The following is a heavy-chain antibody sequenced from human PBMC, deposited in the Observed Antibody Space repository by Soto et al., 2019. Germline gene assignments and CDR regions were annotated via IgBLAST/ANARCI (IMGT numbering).Heavy chain of an antibody. CDR2: SAGSGASR. J-gene: IGHJ6*03. CDR1: GFNFGTYA. V-gene: IGHV3-23*01. CDR3: VKFRGQAYSYYHMDV. Sequence: EVQLLESGGGLVQPGGSLRLACAASGFNFGTYAMGWVRQAPGRGLEWVSSAGSGASRYYADSVRGRFTVSRGTSKSTLHLEMSSLRAEDTALYYCVKFRGQAYSYYHMDVWGKGTTVTVSS.